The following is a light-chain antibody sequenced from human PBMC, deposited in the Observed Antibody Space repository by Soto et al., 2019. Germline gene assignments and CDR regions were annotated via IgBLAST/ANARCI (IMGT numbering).Light chain of an antibody. J-gene: IGKJ3*01. V-gene: IGKV3-20*01. Sequence: EIVLTQSRGTLSLSPEERATLSCRASQGVTTTYLAWYQHKPGQAPRLLIYGASNRATGIPDRFSGSGSGTDFTLTISRLEPEDFAVYSCQQYGGSPLFTFGPGTRVDLK. CDR1: QGVTTTY. CDR3: QQYGGSPLFT. CDR2: GAS.